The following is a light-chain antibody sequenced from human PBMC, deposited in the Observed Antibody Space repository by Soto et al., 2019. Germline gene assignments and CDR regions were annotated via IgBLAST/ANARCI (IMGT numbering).Light chain of an antibody. V-gene: IGKV3-20*01. Sequence: EIVLTQSPGTLSLSPGERATLSCRASQSVNNNYVAWYQQKPCQAPRLVIYGASSRATGIPDRVSGSGSGTDFTLTISRLEPEDFAVYYCQQYGSPPLTFGGGTKVAI. CDR3: QQYGSPPLT. CDR2: GAS. CDR1: QSVNNNY. J-gene: IGKJ4*01.